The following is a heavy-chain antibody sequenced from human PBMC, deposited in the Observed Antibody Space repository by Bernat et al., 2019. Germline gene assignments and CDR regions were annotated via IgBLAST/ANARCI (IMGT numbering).Heavy chain of an antibody. V-gene: IGHV4-59*01. CDR2: IYYSGST. CDR3: ARSMVQGGFGSYYYYYMDV. CDR1: GGSISSYY. J-gene: IGHJ6*03. D-gene: IGHD3-10*01. Sequence: QVQLQESGPGLVKPSETLSLTCTVSGGSISSYYWSWIRQPPGKGLEWIGYIYYSGSTNYNPSLKSRVTISVDTSKNQFSLKLSSVTAADTAVYYCARSMVQGGFGSYYYYYMDVWGKGTTVTVSS.